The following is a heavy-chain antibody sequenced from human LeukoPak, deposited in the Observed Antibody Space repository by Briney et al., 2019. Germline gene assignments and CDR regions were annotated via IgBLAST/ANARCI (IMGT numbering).Heavy chain of an antibody. CDR1: GYSISSDYY. V-gene: IGHV4-38-2*02. Sequence: SETLSLTCTVSGYSISSDYYWGWIRQPPGKGLEWIGSIYHSGSTYYNPSLKSRVTISVDTSKNQFSLKLSSVTAADTAVYYCARDPHYADPSFDYWGQGTLVTVSS. CDR2: IYHSGST. J-gene: IGHJ4*02. CDR3: ARDPHYADPSFDY. D-gene: IGHD4-17*01.